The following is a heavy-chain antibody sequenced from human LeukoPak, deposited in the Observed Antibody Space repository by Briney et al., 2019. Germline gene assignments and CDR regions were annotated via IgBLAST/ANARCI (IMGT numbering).Heavy chain of an antibody. CDR3: ARGGSSGWNDAFDI. J-gene: IGHJ3*02. Sequence: SETLSLTCTVSGGSISSYYWRWIRQPAGKGWEWIGRIYISGSGSTNYNPPLKSRVTMSVDTSKNQFSLKLSSVTAADTAVYYCARGGSSGWNDAFDIWGQGTMVIVSS. V-gene: IGHV4-4*07. CDR1: GGSISSYY. CDR2: IYISGSGST. D-gene: IGHD6-19*01.